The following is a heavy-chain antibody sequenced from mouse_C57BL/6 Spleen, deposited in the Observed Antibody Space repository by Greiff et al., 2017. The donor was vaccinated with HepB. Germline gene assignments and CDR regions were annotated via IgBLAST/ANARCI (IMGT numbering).Heavy chain of an antibody. CDR1: GFTFSSYG. J-gene: IGHJ4*01. CDR3: ARHDEDYGSSLYAMDY. CDR2: ISSGGSYT. V-gene: IGHV5-6*01. Sequence: EVKLQESGGDLVKPGGSLKLSCAASGFTFSSYGMSWVRQTPDKRLEWVATISSGGSYTYYPDSVKGRFTISRDNAKNTLYLQMSSLKSEDTAMYYCARHDEDYGSSLYAMDYWGQGTSVTVSS. D-gene: IGHD1-1*01.